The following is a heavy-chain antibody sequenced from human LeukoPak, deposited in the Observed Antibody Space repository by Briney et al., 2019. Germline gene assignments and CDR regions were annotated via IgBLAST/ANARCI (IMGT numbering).Heavy chain of an antibody. D-gene: IGHD1-1*01. Sequence: GGSLRLSCAASGFTVSSNYMSWVRQAPGKGLEWVSVIYSGGSTYYADSVKGRFTISRDNSKNTLYLQMNSLRAEDTAVYYCARDSRGIRTFDYWGQGTLVTVSS. CDR1: GFTVSSNY. CDR3: ARDSRGIRTFDY. J-gene: IGHJ4*02. CDR2: IYSGGST. V-gene: IGHV3-66*01.